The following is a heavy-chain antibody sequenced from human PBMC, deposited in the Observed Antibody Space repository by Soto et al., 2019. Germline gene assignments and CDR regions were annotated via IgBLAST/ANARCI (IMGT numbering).Heavy chain of an antibody. CDR2: ISSRSSYI. V-gene: IGHV3-21*01. Sequence: GGSLRLSCAASGFTFSSYTMNWVRQAPGKGLEWVSSISSRSSYIYYADSVKGRFTISRDNAKISVYLQMNSLRAEDTAVYYCARDQRYDFWSGYYRGYGMDVWGQGTTVTVSS. D-gene: IGHD3-3*01. CDR1: GFTFSSYT. CDR3: ARDQRYDFWSGYYRGYGMDV. J-gene: IGHJ6*02.